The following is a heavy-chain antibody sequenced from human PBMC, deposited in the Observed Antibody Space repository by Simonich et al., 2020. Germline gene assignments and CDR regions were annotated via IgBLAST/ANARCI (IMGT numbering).Heavy chain of an antibody. Sequence: QVQLQESGPGLVKPSETLSLTCTVSGGSISSYYWSWIRQPPGKGLGGIWYIYYSGSTNYNPSLKSRVTISVDTSKNQFSLKLSSVTAADTAVYYCARSLGYYYYYYGMDVWGQGTTVTVSS. CDR2: IYYSGST. V-gene: IGHV4-59*08. J-gene: IGHJ6*02. D-gene: IGHD1-26*01. CDR1: GGSISSYY. CDR3: ARSLGYYYYYYGMDV.